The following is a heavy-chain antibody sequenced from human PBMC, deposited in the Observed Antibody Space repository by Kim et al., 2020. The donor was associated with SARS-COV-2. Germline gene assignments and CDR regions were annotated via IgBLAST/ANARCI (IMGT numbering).Heavy chain of an antibody. CDR2: ISSSSSYT. Sequence: GGSLRLSCAASGFTFSDYYMSWIRQAPGKGLEWISYISSSSSYTNYADSVKGRFTISRDNARNSLYLQINSLRAEDTAVYYCARDVDAANDAFDIWGQGTMVTSLQ. CDR3: ARDVDAANDAFDI. V-gene: IGHV3-11*05. J-gene: IGHJ3*02. D-gene: IGHD5-18*01. CDR1: GFTFSDYY.